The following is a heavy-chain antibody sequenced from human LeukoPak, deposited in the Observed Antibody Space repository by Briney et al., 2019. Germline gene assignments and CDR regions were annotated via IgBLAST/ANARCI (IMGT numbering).Heavy chain of an antibody. CDR1: GGSISSYY. CDR3: ARVGAFFDSPDY. CDR2: IYTSGST. J-gene: IGHJ4*02. D-gene: IGHD3-9*01. V-gene: IGHV4-4*07. Sequence: SETLSLTCTVSGGSISSYYWSWIRQPAGKGLEWIGRIYTSGSTNYNPSLRSRVTISVDTSKNQFSLKLSSVTAADTAVYYCARVGAFFDSPDYWGQGTLVTVSS.